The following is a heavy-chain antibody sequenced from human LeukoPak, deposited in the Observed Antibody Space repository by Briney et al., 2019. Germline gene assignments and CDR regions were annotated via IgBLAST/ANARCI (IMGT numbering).Heavy chain of an antibody. CDR2: ISYDGSNK. J-gene: IGHJ4*02. CDR1: GFTFSSYA. V-gene: IGHV3-30-3*01. Sequence: PGGSLRLSCAASGFTFSSYAMHWVRQAPGKGLEWVAVISYDGSNKYYADSVKGRFTISRDNSKNTLYLQMNSLRAEDMAVYYCARESVDIVANYFDYWGQGTLVTVSS. CDR3: ARESVDIVANYFDY. D-gene: IGHD5-12*01.